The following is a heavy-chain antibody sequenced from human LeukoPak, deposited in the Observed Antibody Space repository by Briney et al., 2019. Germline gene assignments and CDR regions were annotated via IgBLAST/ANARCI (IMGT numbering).Heavy chain of an antibody. CDR3: ARAAPSIVVPNWFDP. CDR2: VKQDGGEK. D-gene: IGHD2-15*01. CDR1: GFTFSSHW. J-gene: IGHJ5*02. V-gene: IGHV3-7*04. Sequence: PGGSLRLSCAASGFTFSSHWMSWVRQAPGKGLEWVANVKQDGGEKYYVDSVKGRFTISRDNAKNSLYLQMNSLRAEDTAVYYCARAAPSIVVPNWFDPWGQGTLVTVSS.